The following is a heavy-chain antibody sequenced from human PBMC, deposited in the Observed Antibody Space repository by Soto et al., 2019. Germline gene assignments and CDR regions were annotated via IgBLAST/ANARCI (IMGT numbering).Heavy chain of an antibody. Sequence: ASVKVSCKASGYTLTSYAMHWVRQAPGQRLEWMGWINAGNGNTKYSQKFQGRVTITRDTSASTAYMELSSLRSEDTAVYYCARGGSLYWYFDLWGRGTLVTVSS. CDR1: GYTLTSYA. D-gene: IGHD1-26*01. V-gene: IGHV1-3*01. CDR3: ARGGSLYWYFDL. J-gene: IGHJ2*01. CDR2: INAGNGNT.